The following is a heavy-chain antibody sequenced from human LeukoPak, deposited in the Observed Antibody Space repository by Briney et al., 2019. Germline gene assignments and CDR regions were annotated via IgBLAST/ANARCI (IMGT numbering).Heavy chain of an antibody. CDR1: GGSFSGYY. D-gene: IGHD5-24*01. CDR2: IYYSGST. J-gene: IGHJ3*02. CDR3: AREMANEDAFDI. V-gene: IGHV4-59*01. Sequence: PSETLSLTCAVYGGSFSGYYWSWIRQPPGKGLEWIGYIYYSGSTNYNPSLKSRVTISVDTSKNQFSLKLSSVTAADTAVYYYAREMANEDAFDIWGQGTMVTVSS.